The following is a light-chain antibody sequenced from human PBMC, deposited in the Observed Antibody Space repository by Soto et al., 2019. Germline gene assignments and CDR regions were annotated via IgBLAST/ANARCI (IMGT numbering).Light chain of an antibody. V-gene: IGKV1-5*03. J-gene: IGKJ1*01. CDR2: KVS. CDR1: QYISSW. CDR3: QQYNSQRT. Sequence: DIQMTQSPSTLSASVGDRDTITCRASQYISSWLAWYQQKPGKAPKLLIYKVSSLESGVPSRFSGSVSGTEFTLTTSSMQPDDCATYDGQQYNSQRTFGQGTEVEIK.